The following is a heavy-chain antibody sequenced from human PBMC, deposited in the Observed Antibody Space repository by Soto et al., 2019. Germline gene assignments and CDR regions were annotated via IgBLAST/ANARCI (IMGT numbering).Heavy chain of an antibody. J-gene: IGHJ6*03. CDR2: ISSSSSTI. Sequence: PGGSLRLSCAASGFTFSSYSMNWVRQAPGKGLEWVSYISSSSSTIYYADSVKGRFTIFRDNAKNSLYLQMNSLRAEDTAVYYCARDLVVPAAIPLYYYYYMDVWGKGTTVTVSS. CDR3: ARDLVVPAAIPLYYYYYMDV. V-gene: IGHV3-48*01. CDR1: GFTFSSYS. D-gene: IGHD2-2*02.